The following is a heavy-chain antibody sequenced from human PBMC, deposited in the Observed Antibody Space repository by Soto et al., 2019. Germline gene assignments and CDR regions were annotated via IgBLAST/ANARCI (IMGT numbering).Heavy chain of an antibody. CDR1: GYTFTSYG. CDR3: ARGITIFGVVDP. CDR2: ISAYNGNT. Sequence: ASVKVSCKASGYTFTSYGISWVRQAPGQGLEWMGRISAYNGNTNYAQKFQGRVTMTRNTSISTAYMELSSLRSEDTAVYYCARGITIFGVVDPGGQGTLVTVSS. V-gene: IGHV1-18*01. J-gene: IGHJ5*02. D-gene: IGHD3-3*01.